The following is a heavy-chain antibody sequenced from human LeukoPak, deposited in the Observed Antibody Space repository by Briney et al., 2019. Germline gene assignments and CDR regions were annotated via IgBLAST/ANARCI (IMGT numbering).Heavy chain of an antibody. CDR1: GGFISSTRYF. CDR3: ARLRTLATGVRYAFDI. V-gene: IGHV4-39*01. J-gene: IGHJ3*02. D-gene: IGHD3-10*01. Sequence: SETLSLTCTVSGGFISSTRYFWGWIRQPPGKGLVWIVHIMYSGSTSYTPSLKSRVTISVDTSKNQFSLKLSSVTAADTAVYYCARLRTLATGVRYAFDIWGQGTMVTVSS. CDR2: IMYSGST.